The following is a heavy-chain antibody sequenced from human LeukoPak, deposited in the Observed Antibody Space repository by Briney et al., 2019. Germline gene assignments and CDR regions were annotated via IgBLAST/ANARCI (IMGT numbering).Heavy chain of an antibody. D-gene: IGHD1-26*01. J-gene: IGHJ2*01. Sequence: SETLSLSCTVSGDSISSYYWTWLRQPPGKGLEWIGYIHYSGSTNHNPSLKSRVTISVDTSKNQFSLKLSSVTAADTAVYYCARERGVPFSFDLWGRGTLVTVSS. CDR1: GDSISSYY. V-gene: IGHV4-59*01. CDR3: ARERGVPFSFDL. CDR2: IHYSGST.